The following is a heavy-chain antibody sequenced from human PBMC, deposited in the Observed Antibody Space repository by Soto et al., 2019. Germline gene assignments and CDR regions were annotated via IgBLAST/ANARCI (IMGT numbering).Heavy chain of an antibody. J-gene: IGHJ6*03. CDR2: ISGSGGST. Sequence: PGGSLRLSCAASGFTFSSYAMSWVRQAPGKGLDWVSAISGSGGSTYYADSVKGRFTISRDNSKNTLYLQMNSLRAEDTAVYYCAKGGYSSGWYEDYYYYMDVWGKGTTVTVSS. D-gene: IGHD6-19*01. V-gene: IGHV3-23*01. CDR3: AKGGYSSGWYEDYYYYMDV. CDR1: GFTFSSYA.